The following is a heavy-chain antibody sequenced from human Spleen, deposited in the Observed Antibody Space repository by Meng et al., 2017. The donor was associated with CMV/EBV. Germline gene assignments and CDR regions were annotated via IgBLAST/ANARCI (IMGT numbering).Heavy chain of an antibody. CDR3: ATDRGYYDSTGHFDY. Sequence: SGASVSSVAHYWHWIRQSPGKGLEWIGYIHHSGNTNYNPSLKSRVTVSVDTSKNQFSLKLTSITAADSALYYCATDRGYYDSTGHFDYWGQGSLVTVSS. CDR2: IHHSGNT. D-gene: IGHD3-22*01. CDR1: GASVSSVAHY. J-gene: IGHJ4*02. V-gene: IGHV4-61*08.